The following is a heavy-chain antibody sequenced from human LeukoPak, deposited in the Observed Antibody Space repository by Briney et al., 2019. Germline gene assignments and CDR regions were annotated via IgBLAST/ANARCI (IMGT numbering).Heavy chain of an antibody. V-gene: IGHV3-33*01. Sequence: GGSLRLSCAASGFTFSSYGMHWVRQAPGKGLEWVAVIWYDGSNKYYADSVKGRFTISRDNSKNTLYLQMNSLRAEDTAVYYCASHPHFEEVVVAATDYWGQGTLVTVSS. CDR3: ASHPHFEEVVVAATDY. CDR2: IWYDGSNK. D-gene: IGHD2-15*01. CDR1: GFTFSSYG. J-gene: IGHJ4*02.